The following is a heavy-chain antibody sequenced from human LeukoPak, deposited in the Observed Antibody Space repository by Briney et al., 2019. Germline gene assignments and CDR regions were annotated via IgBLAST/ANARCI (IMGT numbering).Heavy chain of an antibody. CDR3: ARDRGTYYYDSSGYYYGNDAFDI. J-gene: IGHJ3*02. D-gene: IGHD3-22*01. CDR2: INPNSGGT. CDR1: GYTFTGYY. V-gene: IGHV1-2*02. Sequence: ASVKVSCKASGYTFTGYYMHWVRQAPGQGLEWMGWINPNSGGTNYAQKFQGRVTMTRDTSISTAYMELSRLRTDDTAVYYCARDRGTYYYDSSGYYYGNDAFDIWGQGTMVTVSS.